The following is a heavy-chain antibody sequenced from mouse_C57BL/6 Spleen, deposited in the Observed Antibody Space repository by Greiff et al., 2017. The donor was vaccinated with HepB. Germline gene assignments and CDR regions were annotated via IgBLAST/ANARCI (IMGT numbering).Heavy chain of an antibody. V-gene: IGHV1-15*01. CDR3: TRGSYDYYAMDY. CDR2: IDPETGGT. J-gene: IGHJ4*01. D-gene: IGHD1-1*01. Sequence: VQRVESGAELVRPGASVTLSCKASGYTFTDYEMHWVKQTPVHGLEWIGAIDPETGGTAYNQKFKGKAILTADKSSSTAYMELRSLTSEDSAVYYCTRGSYDYYAMDYWGQGTSVTVSS. CDR1: GYTFTDYE.